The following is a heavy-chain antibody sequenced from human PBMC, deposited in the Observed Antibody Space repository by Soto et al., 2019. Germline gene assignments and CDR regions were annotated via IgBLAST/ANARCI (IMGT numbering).Heavy chain of an antibody. J-gene: IGHJ6*02. V-gene: IGHV4-59*08. D-gene: IGHD3-10*01. CDR1: GGSIDGRN. CDR3: MRQGIGNLHGLVDV. CDR2: VYYDGGS. Sequence: QVQLQESGPGLVKPSETLSLTCTVSGGSIDGRNCSWIRQPPGKGLEWLGYVYYDGGSSYNPSVKSRLTLSMDTSKSQFSLQLRSVTAADTAVYYCMRQGIGNLHGLVDVWGRGTRVNVSS.